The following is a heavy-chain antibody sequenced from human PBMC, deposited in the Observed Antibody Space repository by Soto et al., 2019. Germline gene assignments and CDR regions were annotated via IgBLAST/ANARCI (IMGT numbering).Heavy chain of an antibody. CDR2: IKQDGSEK. CDR1: GFTFSSYW. V-gene: IGHV3-7*01. Sequence: EVQLVESGGGLVQPGGSLRLSCAASGFTFSSYWMSWVRQAPGKGLEWVANIKQDGSEKYYVDSVKGRFTISRDNAKNSLYLQISSLRADDTAVYYCAREGFGELYPWGQGTLVTVSS. J-gene: IGHJ5*02. D-gene: IGHD3-10*01. CDR3: AREGFGELYP.